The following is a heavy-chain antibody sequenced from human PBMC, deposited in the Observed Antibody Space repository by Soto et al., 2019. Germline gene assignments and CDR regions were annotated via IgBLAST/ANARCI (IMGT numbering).Heavy chain of an antibody. D-gene: IGHD3-10*01. CDR2: IYYSGST. CDR1: GGSISSSSYY. V-gene: IGHV4-39*01. CDR3: ARQRFGEFYYYYYMDV. J-gene: IGHJ6*03. Sequence: LSLTCTVSGGSISSSSYYWGWIRQPPGKGLEWIGSIYYSGSTYYNPSLKSRVTISVDTSKNQFSLKLSSVTAADTAVYYCARQRFGEFYYYYYMDVWGKGTTVTVSS.